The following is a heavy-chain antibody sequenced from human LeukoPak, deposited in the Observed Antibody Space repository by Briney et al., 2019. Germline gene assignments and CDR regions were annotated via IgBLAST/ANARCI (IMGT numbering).Heavy chain of an antibody. D-gene: IGHD3-16*02. CDR3: ARLGDYVWGSYRYSMDY. J-gene: IGHJ4*02. Sequence: ASVKVSCKASGYTFTSYGISWVRQAPGQGLEWMGWISAYNGNTNYAQKLQGRVTMTTDTSTSTAYMELGSLRSDDTAVYYCARLGDYVWGSYRYSMDYWGQGTLVTVSS. V-gene: IGHV1-18*01. CDR1: GYTFTSYG. CDR2: ISAYNGNT.